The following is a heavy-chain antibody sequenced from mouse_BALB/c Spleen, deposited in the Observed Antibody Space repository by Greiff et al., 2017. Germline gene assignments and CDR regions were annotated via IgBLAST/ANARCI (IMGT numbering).Heavy chain of an antibody. D-gene: IGHD1-1*01. CDR1: GFNIKDTY. V-gene: IGHV14-3*02. Sequence: EVQLQQSGAELVKPGASVKLSCTASGFNIKDTYMHWVKQRPEQGLEWIGRIDPANGNTKYDPKFQGKATITADTSSNTAYLQLSSLTSEDTAVYYCAREITTVGYAMDYWGQGTSVTVSS. CDR3: AREITTVGYAMDY. J-gene: IGHJ4*01. CDR2: IDPANGNT.